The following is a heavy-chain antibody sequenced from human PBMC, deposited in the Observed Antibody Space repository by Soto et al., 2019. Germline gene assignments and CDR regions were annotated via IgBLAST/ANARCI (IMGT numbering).Heavy chain of an antibody. CDR1: GFTFSSYA. V-gene: IGHV3-30-3*01. J-gene: IGHJ3*02. CDR2: ISYDGINK. D-gene: IGHD6-19*01. CDR3: AIVYITCPYNSGCLPHAFDI. Sequence: GGSLRLSCATSGFTFSSYALHWVRQAPGKGLEWVALISYDGINKYYADSVKGRFTISGDNSKNTLYLQMNSLRAEDTAVYYCAIVYITCPYNSGCLPHAFDIWGQGTMVTVSS.